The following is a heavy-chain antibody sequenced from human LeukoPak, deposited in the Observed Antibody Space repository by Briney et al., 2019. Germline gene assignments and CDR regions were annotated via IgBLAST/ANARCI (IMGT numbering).Heavy chain of an antibody. Sequence: GGSLRLSCAASGFTFSSYAMHWVRQAPGKGLEWVAVISYDGSNKYYADSVKGRFNISKDNSKNTLYLQMNSLRAEDTAVYYCAREIATIFGVAENGMDVWGQGTTVTVSS. CDR1: GFTFSSYA. D-gene: IGHD3-3*01. J-gene: IGHJ6*02. CDR2: ISYDGSNK. CDR3: AREIATIFGVAENGMDV. V-gene: IGHV3-30-3*01.